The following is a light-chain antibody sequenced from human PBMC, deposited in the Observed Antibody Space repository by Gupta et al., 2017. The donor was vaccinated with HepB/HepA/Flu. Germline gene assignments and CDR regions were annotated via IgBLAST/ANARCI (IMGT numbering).Light chain of an antibody. V-gene: IGKV3-20*01. CDR2: GGS. Sequence: EVVLTQSPGTLSLSPGDSATLSCRASQYVKSDFFVWFQQRPGQTPRLLIYGGSTRATGVPDRFSGSGSGTDFTLTICRLEPEDFAVYYCQQYASIPWTFDQGTKVEI. CDR1: QYVKSDF. J-gene: IGKJ1*01. CDR3: QQYASIPWT.